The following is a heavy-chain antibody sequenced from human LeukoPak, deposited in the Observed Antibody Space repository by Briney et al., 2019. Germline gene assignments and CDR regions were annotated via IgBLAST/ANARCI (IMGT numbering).Heavy chain of an antibody. CDR2: IYHSGST. CDR3: ARLTRRSGNYFEN. D-gene: IGHD1-1*01. J-gene: IGHJ4*02. Sequence: SETLSLTCAVSGGSISSSHWWSWVRQPPGKGLEWIGEIYHSGSTNYNPSLKSRVTISVDTSKSQFSLKLSSVTAADTAVYYCARLTRRSGNYFENWGQGTLVTVSS. V-gene: IGHV4-4*02. CDR1: GGSISSSHW.